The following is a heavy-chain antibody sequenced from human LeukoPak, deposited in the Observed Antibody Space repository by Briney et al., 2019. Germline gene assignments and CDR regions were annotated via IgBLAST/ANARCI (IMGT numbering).Heavy chain of an antibody. D-gene: IGHD3-3*01. V-gene: IGHV4-31*03. CDR2: IYYSGST. Sequence: SQTLSLTCTVSGGSISSGGDYWSWIRQPPGKGLEWIGYIYYSGSTYYNPSLKSRVTISVDTSKNQFSLKLSSVTAADTAVYYCARAITVYGVVTPFEPWGQGTLVTVSS. CDR3: ARAITVYGVVTPFEP. CDR1: GGSISSGGDY. J-gene: IGHJ5*02.